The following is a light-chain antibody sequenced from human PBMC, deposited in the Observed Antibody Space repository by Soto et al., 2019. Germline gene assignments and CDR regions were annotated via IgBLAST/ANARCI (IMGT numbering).Light chain of an antibody. CDR2: GAS. CDR1: QSVSSN. Sequence: EIVMTQSPATLSVSPGDTATLSCRASQSVSSNLAWYQQKPGQAPRLLIYGASSRATGTPARFSGSGSGTDFPLPITSLHSADLAISYRPQYNSGPLPFGGGTKVEI. V-gene: IGKV3D-15*01. J-gene: IGKJ4*01. CDR3: PQYNSGPLP.